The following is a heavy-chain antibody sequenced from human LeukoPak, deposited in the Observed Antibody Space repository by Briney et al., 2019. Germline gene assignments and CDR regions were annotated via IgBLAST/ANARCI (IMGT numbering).Heavy chain of an antibody. CDR2: INPNSGGT. V-gene: IGHV1-2*04. D-gene: IGHD3-22*01. CDR1: GYTFTGYY. Sequence: ASVKVSCKASGYTFTGYYMHWVRQAPGQGLEWMGWINPNSGGTNYAQKFQGWVTMTRDTSISTAYMELSRLRSDDTAVYYCARQAMIVASYGMDVWGQGTTVTVSS. J-gene: IGHJ6*02. CDR3: ARQAMIVASYGMDV.